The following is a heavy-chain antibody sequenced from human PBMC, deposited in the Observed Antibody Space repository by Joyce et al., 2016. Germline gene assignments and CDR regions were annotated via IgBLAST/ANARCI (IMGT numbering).Heavy chain of an antibody. CDR2: IDPKNGVT. D-gene: IGHD1-26*01. Sequence: QVQLVQSGAEVKKPGASVKVSCKTSGQTFSDCYIHWLRQAPGGGLGWLGRIDPKNGVTIYAQNFQGRVTMTRDLSITAAYMELSRLTFDDTAVYYCAKDERYTAFWELDPWGQGTLVIASS. CDR1: GQTFSDCY. V-gene: IGHV1-2*06. J-gene: IGHJ5*02. CDR3: AKDERYTAFWELDP.